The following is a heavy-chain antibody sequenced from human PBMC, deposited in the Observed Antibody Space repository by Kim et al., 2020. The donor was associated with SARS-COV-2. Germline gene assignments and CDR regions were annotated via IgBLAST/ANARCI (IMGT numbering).Heavy chain of an antibody. D-gene: IGHD2-21*02. CDR3: ARIRRKWGARIYCGGDCYSDY. J-gene: IGHJ4*02. V-gene: IGHV4-34*01. Sequence: SETLSLTCAVYGGSFSGYYWSWIRQPPGKGLEWIGEINHSGSTNYNPSLKSRVTISVDTSKNQFSLKLSSVTAADTAVYYCARIRRKWGARIYCGGDCYSDYWGQGTLVTVSS. CDR1: GGSFSGYY. CDR2: INHSGST.